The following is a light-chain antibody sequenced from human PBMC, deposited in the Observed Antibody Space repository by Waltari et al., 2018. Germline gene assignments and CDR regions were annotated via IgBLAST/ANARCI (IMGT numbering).Light chain of an antibody. CDR1: TSNIETNS. V-gene: IGLV1-44*01. CDR3: ATWDISLNGRL. J-gene: IGLJ3*02. Sequence: QSVLTQPPSASGTPGQRVTISCSGSTSNIETNSVNWYQQFPGTAPKLLIYNNKGRPSGVPDRFSGSKSGTSASLAISGLQSEDEADYYCATWDISLNGRLFGGGTRLTVL. CDR2: NNK.